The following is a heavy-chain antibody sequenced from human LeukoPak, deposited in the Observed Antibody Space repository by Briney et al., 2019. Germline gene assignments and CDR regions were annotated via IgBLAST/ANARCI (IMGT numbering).Heavy chain of an antibody. CDR3: ARDERHCSGGSCYEHFDY. D-gene: IGHD2-15*01. J-gene: IGHJ4*02. CDR2: IIPIFGTA. CDR1: GGTFSSYA. Sequence: GASVKVSCKASGGTFSSYAISWVRRAPGQGLEWMGGIIPIFGTANYAQKFQGRVTITADESTSTAYMELSSLRSEDTAVYYCARDERHCSGGSCYEHFDYWGQGTLVTVSS. V-gene: IGHV1-69*13.